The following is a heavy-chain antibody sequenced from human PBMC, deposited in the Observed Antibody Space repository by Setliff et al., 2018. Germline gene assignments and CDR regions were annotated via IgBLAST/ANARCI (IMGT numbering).Heavy chain of an antibody. CDR1: GFTFSSYA. Sequence: PGGSLRLSCAASGFTFSSYAMSWVRQAPGKGLEWVSAISGSGGSTYYADSVKGRFTISRDNSKNTLYLQMNSLRAEDTAVYYSASVRRECLEWLLSTLAFDYWGQGTLVTVSS. D-gene: IGHD3-3*01. CDR3: ASVRRECLEWLLSTLAFDY. V-gene: IGHV3-23*01. CDR2: ISGSGGST. J-gene: IGHJ4*02.